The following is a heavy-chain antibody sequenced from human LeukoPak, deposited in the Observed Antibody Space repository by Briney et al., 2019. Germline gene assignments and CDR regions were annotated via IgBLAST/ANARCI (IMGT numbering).Heavy chain of an antibody. CDR3: ASTTYSSGWAWDYYYYGMDV. V-gene: IGHV6-1*01. CDR2: TYYRSKWYN. J-gene: IGHJ6*04. CDR1: GDSVSSNSAA. D-gene: IGHD6-19*01. Sequence: SQTLSLTCAISGDSVSSNSAAWNWIRQSPSRGLEWLGRTYYRSKWYNDYAVSVKSRITINPDTSKNQFSLQLNSVTPEDTAVYYCASTTYSSGWAWDYYYYGMDVWGKGTRVTVSS.